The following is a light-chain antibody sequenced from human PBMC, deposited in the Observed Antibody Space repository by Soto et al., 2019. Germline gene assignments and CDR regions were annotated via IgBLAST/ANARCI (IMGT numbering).Light chain of an antibody. J-gene: IGKJ3*01. CDR3: QQSYSTPFT. CDR2: DAS. Sequence: DIQMTQSPSSLSASVGDRVTIACQASQDISDYLNWYQQKAGEAPKLLIYDASNLETGVPSRFSGSGSGTDFTLTISSLQPEDFATYYCQQSYSTPFTFGPGTKVDIK. V-gene: IGKV1-33*01. CDR1: QDISDY.